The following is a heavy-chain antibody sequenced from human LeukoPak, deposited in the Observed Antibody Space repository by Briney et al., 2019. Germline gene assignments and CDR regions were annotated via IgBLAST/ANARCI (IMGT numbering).Heavy chain of an antibody. Sequence: GGSLRLSCAASGFTFNSYVMNRVRQAPGKGLEWVSSISSRSSSISYAGAVRGRFTISRGSANLYLHMSSLRVDDTGVYYCARERGWTHYFDYWGQGTLVTVSS. D-gene: IGHD5-18*01. V-gene: IGHV3-21*01. CDR1: GFTFNSYV. CDR3: ARERGWTHYFDY. J-gene: IGHJ4*02. CDR2: ISSRSSSI.